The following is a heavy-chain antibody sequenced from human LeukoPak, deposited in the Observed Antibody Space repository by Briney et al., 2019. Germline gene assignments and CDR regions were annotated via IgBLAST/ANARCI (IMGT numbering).Heavy chain of an antibody. CDR2: IIPIFGTA. J-gene: IGHJ4*02. CDR3: ARARYYDSSGYLDY. CDR1: GGTFSSYA. D-gene: IGHD3-22*01. Sequence: SVKVSRKASGGTFSSYAISWVRQAPGQGLEWMGRIIPIFGTANYAQKFQGRVTITTDESTSTAYMELSSLRSEDTAVYYCARARYYDSSGYLDYWGQGTLVTVSS. V-gene: IGHV1-69*05.